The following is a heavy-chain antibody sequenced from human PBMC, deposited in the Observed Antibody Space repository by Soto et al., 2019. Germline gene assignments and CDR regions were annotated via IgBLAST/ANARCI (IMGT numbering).Heavy chain of an antibody. Sequence: EVQLLESGGGLVQPGGSLRLSCAASGFIFNNHAMSWVRQAPGKGLEWVSAVSAGGGSTYYADSVKGRFTISRDNSTNTLYLQMNSLRADDTAVYYCAKGGDCAVDCYYPDYWGQGTLVAVSS. CDR2: VSAGGGST. D-gene: IGHD2-21*02. CDR1: GFIFNNHA. V-gene: IGHV3-23*01. CDR3: AKGGDCAVDCYYPDY. J-gene: IGHJ4*02.